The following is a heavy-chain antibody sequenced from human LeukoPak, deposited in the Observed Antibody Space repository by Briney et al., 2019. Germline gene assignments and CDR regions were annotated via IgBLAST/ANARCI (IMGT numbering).Heavy chain of an antibody. CDR3: ARAGSYGYYWYFDL. CDR1: GDSVSVNSAT. V-gene: IGHV6-1*01. CDR2: TYYGSKWYN. Sequence: SQTLSLTCAISGDSVSVNSATWNWIRQSPLRGLEWLGRTYYGSKWYNDYAVSEKSRMIINPDTSKNQFSLQLNSVTPEDTAVYYCARAGSYGYYWYFDLWGRGTLVTVCS. J-gene: IGHJ2*01. D-gene: IGHD5-18*01.